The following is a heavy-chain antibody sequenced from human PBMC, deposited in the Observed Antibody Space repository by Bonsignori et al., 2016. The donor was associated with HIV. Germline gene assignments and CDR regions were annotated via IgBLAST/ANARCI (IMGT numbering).Heavy chain of an antibody. Sequence: QVQLVESGGGVVQPGRSLRLSCAASGFTFSSYAMHWVRQAPGKGLEWVAVISYDGSNKYYADSVKGRFTISRDNSENTLYLQMNSLRAEDTAVYYCARDHIAGSSWPQDYYY. CDR2: ISYDGSNK. V-gene: IGHV3-30-3*01. J-gene: IGHJ6*01. D-gene: IGHD6-13*01. CDR3: ARDHIAGSSWPQDYYY. CDR1: GFTFSSYA.